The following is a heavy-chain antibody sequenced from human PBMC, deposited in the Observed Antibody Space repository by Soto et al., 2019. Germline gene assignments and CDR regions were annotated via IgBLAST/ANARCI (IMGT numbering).Heavy chain of an antibody. J-gene: IGHJ3*02. CDR2: INHSGST. V-gene: IGHV4-34*01. D-gene: IGHD7-27*01. CDR3: ARPRISILGTSDAFDI. Sequence: SETLSLTCAVYGGSFSGYYWSWIRQPPGKGLEWIGEINHSGSTNYNPSLKSRVTISVDTSKNQFSLKLSSMTAADTAVYYCARPRISILGTSDAFDIWGQGTMVTVSS. CDR1: GGSFSGYY.